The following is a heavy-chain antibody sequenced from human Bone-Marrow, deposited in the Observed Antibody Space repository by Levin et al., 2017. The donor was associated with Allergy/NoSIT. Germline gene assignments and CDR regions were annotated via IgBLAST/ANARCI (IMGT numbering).Heavy chain of an antibody. CDR1: GGSITNITYY. CDR2: IYYSGTT. CDR3: AKSRPGLGVGAFDI. Sequence: TLSLTCTVSGGSITNITYYWGWVRQPPGKGLEWIGSIYYSGTTYYNPSLRSRLTMSVDTSKNQFSLRVSSVTATDTAVYYCAKSRPGLGVGAFDIWGQGTMVTVSS. V-gene: IGHV4-39*01. D-gene: IGHD3-3*01. J-gene: IGHJ3*02.